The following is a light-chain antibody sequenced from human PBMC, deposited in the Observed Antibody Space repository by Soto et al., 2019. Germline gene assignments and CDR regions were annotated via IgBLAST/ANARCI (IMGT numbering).Light chain of an antibody. CDR1: SSDVGGYHY. Sequence: QSALTQPPSASGSPGQSVTISCTGTSSDVGGYHYVSWYQQHPGKAPKLMIYEVSKRPSGVPDRFSGSKSGNTASLTVSGLQAEDEADYYFSSYAGSNNLAVFGGGTKLTVL. J-gene: IGLJ3*02. CDR3: SSYAGSNNLAV. V-gene: IGLV2-8*01. CDR2: EVS.